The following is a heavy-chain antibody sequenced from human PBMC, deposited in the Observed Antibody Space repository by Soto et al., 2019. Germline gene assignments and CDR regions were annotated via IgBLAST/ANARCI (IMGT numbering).Heavy chain of an antibody. CDR1: GDSVTSGSYY. V-gene: IGHV4-61*03. J-gene: IGHJ6*02. Sequence: SETLSLTCIVSGDSVTSGSYYWTWLRQPPGKGLEWIGYISYTGRTKYNPSLQSRVTISVDTSKNDFSLNLSSVTAADTAVYFCAREWGLLPYYVMNVWGHGTTVTVSS. CDR2: ISYTGRT. CDR3: AREWGLLPYYVMNV. D-gene: IGHD7-27*01.